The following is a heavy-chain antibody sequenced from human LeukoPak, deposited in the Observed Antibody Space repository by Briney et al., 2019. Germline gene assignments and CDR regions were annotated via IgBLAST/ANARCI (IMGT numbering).Heavy chain of an antibody. Sequence: SETLSLTCAVSGGSISSGGYYWSWIRQHPGKGLEWIGYIYYSGSTYYNPSLKSRVTISVDTSKNQFSLKLSSVTAADTAVYYCARGSPWFGYLDYWGQGTLVTVSS. D-gene: IGHD3-10*01. V-gene: IGHV4-31*11. CDR2: IYYSGST. J-gene: IGHJ4*02. CDR3: ARGSPWFGYLDY. CDR1: GGSISSGGYY.